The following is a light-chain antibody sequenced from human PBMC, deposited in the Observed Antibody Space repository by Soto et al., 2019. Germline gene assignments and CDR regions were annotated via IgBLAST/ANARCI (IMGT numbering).Light chain of an antibody. CDR2: GAS. Sequence: EIVLTQSPGTLSLSPGEIATLSCRASQSVSNNYLAWYQQEPGQAPRLLIYGASNRATGIPDRFSGSGSGTDFTLTISRLETEDFAVYYCQQYGSSGTFGQGTKVDNK. V-gene: IGKV3-20*01. J-gene: IGKJ1*01. CDR3: QQYGSSGT. CDR1: QSVSNNY.